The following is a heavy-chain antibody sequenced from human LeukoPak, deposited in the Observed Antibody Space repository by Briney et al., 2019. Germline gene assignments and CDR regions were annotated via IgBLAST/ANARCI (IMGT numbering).Heavy chain of an antibody. Sequence: LAASVKVSCKASGYTFTDYYMHWVRQAPGQGLEWMGWINPNNDDTNYAQKFQGRVTMTRDTSISTAYMELSRLKSDDTAVYYCARQDGGSGLYFYYYYYMDVWGKGTTVTVSS. CDR3: ARQDGGSGLYFYYYYYMDV. CDR1: GYTFTDYY. V-gene: IGHV1-2*03. D-gene: IGHD6-19*01. CDR2: INPNNDDT. J-gene: IGHJ6*03.